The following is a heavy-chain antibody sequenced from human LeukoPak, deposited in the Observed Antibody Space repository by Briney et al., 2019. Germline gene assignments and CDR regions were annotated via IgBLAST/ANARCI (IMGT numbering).Heavy chain of an antibody. J-gene: IGHJ4*02. CDR3: ARERAGIWDSFDY. V-gene: IGHV3-23*01. D-gene: IGHD3-10*01. CDR1: GFTFNSYG. CDR2: ISGSGGST. Sequence: TGASLRLSCAASGFTFNSYGMSWVRQVPGKGLEWVSVISGSGGSTYYADSVKGRFTISRDNSKNRLYLQMNSLRAEDTAVYYCARERAGIWDSFDYWGQGTLVTVSS.